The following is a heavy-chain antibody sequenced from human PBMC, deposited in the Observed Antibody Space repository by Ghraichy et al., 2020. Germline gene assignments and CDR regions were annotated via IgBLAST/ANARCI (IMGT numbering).Heavy chain of an antibody. CDR3: ARVRYDSSGNNWFDP. CDR2: ISAYNGNT. CDR1: GYTFTSYG. J-gene: IGHJ5*02. Sequence: VKVSCKASGYTFTSYGISWVRQAPGQGLEWMGWISAYNGNTKYAQKLQGRVTMTTDTSTSTAYMELRSLRSDDTAMYYCARVRYDSSGNNWFDPWGRGTLVTVSS. V-gene: IGHV1-18*01. D-gene: IGHD3-22*01.